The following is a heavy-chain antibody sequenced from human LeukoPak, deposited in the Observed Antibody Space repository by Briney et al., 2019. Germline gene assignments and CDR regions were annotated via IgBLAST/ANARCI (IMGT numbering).Heavy chain of an antibody. CDR3: ARGATIKINDAFDI. Sequence: SETLSLTCTVSGGSTSSGGYYWSWVRQHPGKGLEWIGYIYYSGSTYYNPSLKSRVTISVDTSKNQFSLKLSSVTAADTAVYYCARGATIKINDAFDIWGQGTMVTVSS. CDR2: IYYSGST. V-gene: IGHV4-31*03. CDR1: GGSTSSGGYY. D-gene: IGHD5-24*01. J-gene: IGHJ3*02.